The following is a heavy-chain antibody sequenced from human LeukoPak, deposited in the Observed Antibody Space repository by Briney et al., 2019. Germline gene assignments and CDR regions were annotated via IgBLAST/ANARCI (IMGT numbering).Heavy chain of an antibody. CDR1: GVSISSADFY. CDR2: IYYSGSA. V-gene: IGHV4-31*11. Sequence: PSQTLSLTCAVSGVSISSADFYWSWIRQHPGKGLEWIGFIYYSGSAYYNPSLKSRVSISIDTSKNQFSLTLNSVTAADTAVYYCARGSDFFDYWGQGTLVTVSS. J-gene: IGHJ4*02. CDR3: ARGSDFFDY.